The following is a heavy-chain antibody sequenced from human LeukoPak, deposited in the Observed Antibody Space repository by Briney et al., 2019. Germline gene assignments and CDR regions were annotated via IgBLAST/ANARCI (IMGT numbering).Heavy chain of an antibody. V-gene: IGHV3-23*01. CDR1: GFTFSSYA. Sequence: PGGSLRLSCAASGFTFSSYAMSWVRQAPGKGLEWVSAISGSGGSTYYADSVKGRFTISRDSSKNTLYLQMNSLRAEDTAVYYCAKGVWDSSGWYLDYWGQGTLVTVSS. CDR3: AKGVWDSSGWYLDY. D-gene: IGHD6-19*01. CDR2: ISGSGGST. J-gene: IGHJ4*02.